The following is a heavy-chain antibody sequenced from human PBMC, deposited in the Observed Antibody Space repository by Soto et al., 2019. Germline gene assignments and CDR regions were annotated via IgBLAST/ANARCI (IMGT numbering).Heavy chain of an antibody. CDR1: GYSFTSYW. V-gene: IGHV5-51*01. D-gene: IGHD6-13*01. CDR2: IYPGDSDT. J-gene: IGHJ5*02. Sequence: PGESLKISCKGSGYSFTSYWIGWLRQMPGKGLEWMGIIYPGDSDTRYSPSFQGQVTISADKSISTAYLQWSSLKASDTAMYYCARTYSSSWYPVLWFDPWGQGTLVTVSS. CDR3: ARTYSSSWYPVLWFDP.